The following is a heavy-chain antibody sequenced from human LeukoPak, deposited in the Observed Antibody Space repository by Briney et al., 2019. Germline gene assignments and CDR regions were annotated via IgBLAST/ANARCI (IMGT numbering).Heavy chain of an antibody. CDR3: ARDNRGIVGDSFRYYYMDV. V-gene: IGHV1-69*05. CDR2: IIPIFGTA. D-gene: IGHD1-26*01. CDR1: GGTFSSYA. J-gene: IGHJ6*03. Sequence: SVKVSCRASGGTFSSYAISWVRQAPGQGLEWMGGIIPIFGTANYAQKFQGRVTITTDESTSTAYMELSSLRSEDTAVYYCARDNRGIVGDSFRYYYMDVWGKGTTVTVSS.